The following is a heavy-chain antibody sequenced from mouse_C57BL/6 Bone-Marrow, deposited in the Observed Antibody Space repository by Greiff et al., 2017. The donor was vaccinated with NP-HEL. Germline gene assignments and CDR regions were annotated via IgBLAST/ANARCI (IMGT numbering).Heavy chain of an antibody. V-gene: IGHV1-7*01. CDR1: GYTFTSYW. D-gene: IGHD4-1*02. CDR2: INPSSGYT. CDR3: ARYRASTGTRAMDY. J-gene: IGHJ4*01. Sequence: VQLQQSGAELAKPGASVKLSCKASGYTFTSYWMHWVKQRPGQGLEWIGYINPSSGYTKYNQKFKDKATLTADKSSSTAYMPLSSLPFAHSADYYCARYRASTGTRAMDYWGQGTAVTVSA.